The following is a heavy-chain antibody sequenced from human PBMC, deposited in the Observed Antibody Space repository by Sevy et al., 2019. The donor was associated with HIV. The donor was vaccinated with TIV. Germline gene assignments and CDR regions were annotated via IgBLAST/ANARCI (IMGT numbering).Heavy chain of an antibody. CDR2: VDYSGNT. Sequence: SETLSLTCSVSGGSISSYYCSWIRQSPGKGLEWVGYVDYSGNTNYNPSLKSRVTISIDTSKNKSSLKLRSVTAADTAVYYCARDPIAVAPYFDNWGQGTLVTVSS. V-gene: IGHV4-59*01. J-gene: IGHJ4*02. CDR1: GGSISSYY. D-gene: IGHD6-19*01. CDR3: ARDPIAVAPYFDN.